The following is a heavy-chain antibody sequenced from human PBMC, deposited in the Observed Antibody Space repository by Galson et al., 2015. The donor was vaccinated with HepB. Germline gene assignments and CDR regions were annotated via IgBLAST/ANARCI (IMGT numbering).Heavy chain of an antibody. V-gene: IGHV3-30*02. CDR3: AKDFRAVLFGEPYPTPFDY. CDR2: IRYDGSNE. Sequence: SLRLSCATSGFIFFTYGMHWVRQAPGKGLEWVAFIRYDGSNEYYADSVKGRFTISRDRSKNTLYLQMNSLRVEDTAMYYCAKDFRAVLFGEPYPTPFDYWGQGILVTVSS. J-gene: IGHJ4*02. D-gene: IGHD3-10*02. CDR1: GFIFFTYG.